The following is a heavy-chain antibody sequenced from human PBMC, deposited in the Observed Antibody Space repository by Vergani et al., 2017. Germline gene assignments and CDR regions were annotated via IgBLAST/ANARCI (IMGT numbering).Heavy chain of an antibody. J-gene: IGHJ6*03. CDR1: GGTFSSYA. V-gene: IGHV1-69*01. CDR2: IIPIFGTA. D-gene: IGHD6-13*01. Sequence: QVQLVQSGAEVKKPGSSVKVSCKASGGTFSSYAISWVRQAPGQGLEWMGGIIPIFGTANYAQKFQGRVTITADESTSTAYMELSSLRSEDTAVYCCARGGGAAAGRGYYYYYMDVWGKGTTVTVSS. CDR3: ARGGGAAAGRGYYYYYMDV.